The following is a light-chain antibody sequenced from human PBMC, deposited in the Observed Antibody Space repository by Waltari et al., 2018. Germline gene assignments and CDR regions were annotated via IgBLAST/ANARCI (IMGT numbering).Light chain of an antibody. CDR1: QSISSW. CDR3: QQYVGDWA. Sequence: TQSPSTLSASVGDRVTITCRASQSISSWLAWYQQKPGKAPKLLIYKASTLESGVPSRFSGSGSGTEFILTISSLQPDDFATYYCQQYVGDWAFGQGTKVEIK. V-gene: IGKV1-5*03. CDR2: KAS. J-gene: IGKJ1*01.